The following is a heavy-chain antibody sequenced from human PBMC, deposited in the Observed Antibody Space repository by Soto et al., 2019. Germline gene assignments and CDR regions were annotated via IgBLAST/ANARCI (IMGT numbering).Heavy chain of an antibody. D-gene: IGHD3-16*02. J-gene: IGHJ4*02. CDR2: IYPGDSDT. CDR3: ARHSAVGGSPEYDYIWESYRPQGFAY. CDR1: GYSFTSYW. Sequence: GESLKISGKGSGYSFTSYWIGWVRQMPGKGLEWMGIIYPGDSDTRYSPSFQGQVTISADKSISTAYLQWSSLKASDTAMYYCARHSAVGGSPEYDYIWESYRPQGFAYWGQRSLVTVSS. V-gene: IGHV5-51*01.